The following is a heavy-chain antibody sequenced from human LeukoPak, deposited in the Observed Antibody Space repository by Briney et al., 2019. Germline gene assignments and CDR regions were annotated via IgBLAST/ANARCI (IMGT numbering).Heavy chain of an antibody. Sequence: GGSLRLTCAASGFTFSSYSMNWARQAPGKGLEWVSSISSSSSYIYYADSVKGRFTISRDNAKNSLYLQMNSLRAEDTAVYYCAYGDYDETIDYWGQGTLVTVSS. CDR2: ISSSSSYI. J-gene: IGHJ4*02. CDR3: AYGDYDETIDY. V-gene: IGHV3-21*01. CDR1: GFTFSSYS. D-gene: IGHD4-17*01.